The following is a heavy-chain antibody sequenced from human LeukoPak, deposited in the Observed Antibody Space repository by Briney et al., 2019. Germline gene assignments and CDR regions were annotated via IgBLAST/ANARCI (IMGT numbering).Heavy chain of an antibody. D-gene: IGHD2-2*01. CDR2: ISGSGGST. CDR3: AKDPGYCSSTSCSHYYYYMDV. J-gene: IGHJ6*03. V-gene: IGHV3-23*01. Sequence: GGSLRLSCAASGFTVSSNYMSWVRQAPGKGLEWVSAISGSGGSTYYADSVKGRFTISRDNSKNTLYLQMNSLRAEDTAVYYCAKDPGYCSSTSCSHYYYYMDVWGKGTTVTVSS. CDR1: GFTVSSNY.